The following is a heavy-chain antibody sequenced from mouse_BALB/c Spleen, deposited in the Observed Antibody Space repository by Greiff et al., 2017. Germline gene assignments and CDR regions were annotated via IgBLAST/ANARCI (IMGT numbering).Heavy chain of an antibody. CDR2: ISSGSSTI. D-gene: IGHD2-1*01. V-gene: IGHV5-17*02. J-gene: IGHJ4*01. Sequence: EVQGVESGGGLVQPGGSRKLSCAASGFTFSSFGMHWVRQAPEKGLEWVAYISSGSSTIYYADTVKGRFTISRDNPKNTLFLQMTSLRSEDTAMYYCARGYGNYYYAMDYWGQGTSVTVSS. CDR3: ARGYGNYYYAMDY. CDR1: GFTFSSFG.